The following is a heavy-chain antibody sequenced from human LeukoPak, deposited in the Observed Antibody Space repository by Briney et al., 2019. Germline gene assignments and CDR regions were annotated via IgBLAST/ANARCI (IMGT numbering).Heavy chain of an antibody. CDR2: ISYDGNNQ. V-gene: IGHV3-30-3*01. CDR3: ARGLNRYFTTVTPLGDY. D-gene: IGHD4-17*01. CDR1: GFTFSSYP. J-gene: IGHJ4*02. Sequence: PGGSLRLSCAASGFTFSSYPMHWVRQAPGKGLEWVAVISYDGNNQYYTDSVRGRFTISRDTSNNTLYLQMNSLRVDDTAVYYCARGLNRYFTTVTPLGDYWGQGTLVTVSS.